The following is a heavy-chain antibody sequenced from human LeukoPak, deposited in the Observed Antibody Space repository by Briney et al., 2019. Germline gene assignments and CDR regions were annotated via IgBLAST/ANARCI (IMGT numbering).Heavy chain of an antibody. V-gene: IGHV4-59*01. CDR1: GGSISSYY. CDR2: IYYSGST. D-gene: IGHD1-26*01. Sequence: SKTLSLTCTVSGGSISSYYWIWIRQPPGKGLEWIGFIYYSGSTNYNPSLKSRVTISLDTSKNQFSLKLNSVTAADTAVYYCARGRSYTGGFDYWGQGTLVTVSS. J-gene: IGHJ4*02. CDR3: ARGRSYTGGFDY.